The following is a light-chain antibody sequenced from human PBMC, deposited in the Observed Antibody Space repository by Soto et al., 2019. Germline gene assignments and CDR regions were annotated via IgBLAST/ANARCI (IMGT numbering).Light chain of an antibody. V-gene: IGKV2D-29*02. CDR2: EVS. J-gene: IGKJ5*01. Sequence: TQPPLSQSAAPRQPASTSGKATQSLLHITGETFLFWYLQKPGQSPQLLIYEVSTRVSGVPDRFSGSGSGTDFTLEISRVETDDVGIYYCMQSTQLPPTFGQGTRLEIK. CDR3: MQSTQLPPT. CDR1: QSLLHITGETF.